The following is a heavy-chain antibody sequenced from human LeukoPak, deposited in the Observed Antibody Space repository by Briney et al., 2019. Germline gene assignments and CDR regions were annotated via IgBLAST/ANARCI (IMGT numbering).Heavy chain of an antibody. J-gene: IGHJ6*03. D-gene: IGHD1-14*01. CDR2: ISTSGST. V-gene: IGHV4-4*07. Sequence: PSETLSLTCTVSGGSISSYYWSWIRQPAGKGLEWIGRISTSGSTNYNPSLKSRVTMSVDTSKNQFSLKLSSVTAADTAVYYCARGLRTGYYYYYYYMDVWGKGTTVTVSS. CDR3: ARGLRTGYYYYYYYMDV. CDR1: GGSISSYY.